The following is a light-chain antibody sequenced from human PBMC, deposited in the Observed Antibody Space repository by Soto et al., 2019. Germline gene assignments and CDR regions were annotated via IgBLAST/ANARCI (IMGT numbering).Light chain of an antibody. V-gene: IGKV3-11*01. Sequence: EIVLTQSPATLSLSPGERATLSCRASQSISSYLGWYQQKPGQAPRLLIYDASNRAAGIPARFSGSGSGTDFPLPISSLEPDDFAVYYCQRRSKWPLTFGGGTKVESK. CDR1: QSISSY. CDR3: QRRSKWPLT. CDR2: DAS. J-gene: IGKJ4*01.